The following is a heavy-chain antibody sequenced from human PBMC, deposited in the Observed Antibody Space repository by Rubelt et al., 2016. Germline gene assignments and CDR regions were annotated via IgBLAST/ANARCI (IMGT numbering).Heavy chain of an antibody. V-gene: IGHV3-66*01. J-gene: IGHJ4*02. CDR2: IYSGGST. CDR3: AREVAGTLDY. D-gene: IGHD6-19*01. Sequence: GKGLEWVSVIYSGGSTYYADSVKGRFTISRDNSKNTLYLQMNSLRAEDTAVYYCAREVAGTLDYWGQGTLVTVSS.